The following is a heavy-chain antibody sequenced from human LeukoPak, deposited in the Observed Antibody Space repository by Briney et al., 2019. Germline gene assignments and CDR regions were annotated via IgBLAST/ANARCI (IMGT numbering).Heavy chain of an antibody. D-gene: IGHD2-2*02. V-gene: IGHV1-69*04. Sequence: SVKVSCKASGGTFSSYAISRVRQAPGQGLEWMGRIIPILGIANYAQKFQGRVTITADKSTSTAYMELSSLRSEDTAVYYCASANIPNYYYYYGMDVWGQGTTVTVSS. CDR1: GGTFSSYA. CDR3: ASANIPNYYYYYGMDV. CDR2: IIPILGIA. J-gene: IGHJ6*02.